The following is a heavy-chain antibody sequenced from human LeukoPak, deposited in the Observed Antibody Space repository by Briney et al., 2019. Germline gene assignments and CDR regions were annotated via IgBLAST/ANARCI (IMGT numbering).Heavy chain of an antibody. CDR2: ISGSSSAI. Sequence: PGGSLRLSCAASGFTFSAYGINRVRQAPGKGLEWVSYISGSSSAIYYADSVKGRFTISRDNAKNSLYLQMKSLRDEDTAVYYCARKVAATTDFDFWGQGTLVTVSS. J-gene: IGHJ4*02. CDR1: GFTFSAYG. D-gene: IGHD6-19*01. CDR3: ARKVAATTDFDF. V-gene: IGHV3-48*02.